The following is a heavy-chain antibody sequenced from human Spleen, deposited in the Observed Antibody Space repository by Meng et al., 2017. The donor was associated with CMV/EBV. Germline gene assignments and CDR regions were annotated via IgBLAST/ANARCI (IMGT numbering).Heavy chain of an antibody. CDR2: IIPILNIQ. CDR3: ARDRKVGYYYYGMDV. Sequence: SVKVSCKASGGTFSSFGINWVRQAPGQGLEWLGGIIPILNIQNYAQKFQGRVTITADKSTSTAYMELSSLRSEDTAIYYCARDRKVGYYYYGMDVGGQGTTVTVSS. V-gene: IGHV1-69*10. CDR1: GGTFSSFG. J-gene: IGHJ6*02. D-gene: IGHD3-22*01.